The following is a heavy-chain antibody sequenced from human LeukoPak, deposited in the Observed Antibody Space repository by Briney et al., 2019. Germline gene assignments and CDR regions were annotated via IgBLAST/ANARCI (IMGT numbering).Heavy chain of an antibody. D-gene: IGHD1-1*01. Sequence: ASVTVSCKTSGYTFTSYDVHWVRQAAGQGLEWLGWMNPNSGNTASAQRFQGRLSMTRDTSIRTAYMELSSLRSDDTAVYYCARRGWKLNERGYYFDYWGQGTLLTVSS. CDR3: ARRGWKLNERGYYFDY. CDR1: GYTFTSYD. V-gene: IGHV1-8*01. CDR2: MNPNSGNT. J-gene: IGHJ4*02.